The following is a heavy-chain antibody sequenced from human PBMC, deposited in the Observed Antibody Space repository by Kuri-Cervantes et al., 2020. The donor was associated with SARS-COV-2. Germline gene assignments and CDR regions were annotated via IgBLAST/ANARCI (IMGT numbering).Heavy chain of an antibody. D-gene: IGHD2-2*01. J-gene: IGHJ4*02. CDR2: ISPDGNEK. Sequence: GESLKISCAASGFAFSTYGMHWVRQAPGKGLEWVANISPDGNEKYYLDTVKGRFSVSRDNAQNSLYLQMNNLGAEDTALYYCSRTLVDWGQGAQVTVSS. V-gene: IGHV3-7*03. CDR3: SRTLVD. CDR1: GFAFSTYG.